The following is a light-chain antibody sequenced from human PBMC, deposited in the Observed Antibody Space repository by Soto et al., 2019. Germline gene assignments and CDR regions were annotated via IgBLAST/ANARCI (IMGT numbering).Light chain of an antibody. CDR3: QQIGSYPFT. J-gene: IGKJ3*01. CDR1: HDIGDW. V-gene: IGKV1-12*02. CDR2: AAS. Sequence: DIQLTQSPSSVSSSIGDRITVTCRASHDIGDWLAWYQQRPGQAPQLLIYAASSLHSGVPSRFSGSRSGTEFTLTIISLQPEDFATYYCQQIGSYPFTFGPGTKVDIK.